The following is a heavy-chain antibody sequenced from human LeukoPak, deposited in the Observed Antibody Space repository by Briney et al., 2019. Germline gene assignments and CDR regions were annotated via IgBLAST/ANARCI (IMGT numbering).Heavy chain of an antibody. J-gene: IGHJ4*02. D-gene: IGHD3-16*01. CDR1: GFTFSSYG. CDR3: AKDYKLNDYVWEVTLDY. V-gene: IGHV3-23*01. Sequence: PGGSLRLSCAASGFTFSSYGMSWVRQAPGKGLEWVSAISGSGGSTYYADSVKGRFTISRDNSKNTLYLQMNSLRAEDTAVYYCAKDYKLNDYVWEVTLDYWGQGTLVTVSS. CDR2: ISGSGGST.